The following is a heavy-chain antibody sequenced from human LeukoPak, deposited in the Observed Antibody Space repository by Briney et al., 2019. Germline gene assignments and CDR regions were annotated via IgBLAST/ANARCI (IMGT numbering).Heavy chain of an antibody. V-gene: IGHV4-59*01. J-gene: IGHJ6*03. D-gene: IGHD2/OR15-2a*01. CDR3: ARDLSGPLYGPTYYYYYYMDV. CDR2: IYYSGST. Sequence: KPSETLSLTCTVSGGSISSYYWSWIRQPPGKGLEWIGYIYYSGSTNYNPSLKSRVTISVDTTKNQFSLKLSSVTAADTAVYYCARDLSGPLYGPTYYYYYYMDVWGKGTTVTVSS. CDR1: GGSISSYY.